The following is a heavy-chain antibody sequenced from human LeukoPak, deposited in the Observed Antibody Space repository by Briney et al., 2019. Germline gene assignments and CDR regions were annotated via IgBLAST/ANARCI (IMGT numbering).Heavy chain of an antibody. V-gene: IGHV3-23*01. CDR3: ARDVIMVRGVINY. CDR1: GFTFGNFA. CDR2: ISASGGNT. J-gene: IGHJ4*02. D-gene: IGHD3-10*01. Sequence: GGSLRLSCAASGFTFGNFAMSWVRQAPGKGLDWVSAISASGGNTYYADSVKGRFTISRDSSKNTLYLQMNSLRAEDTAVYYCARDVIMVRGVINYWGQGTLVTVSS.